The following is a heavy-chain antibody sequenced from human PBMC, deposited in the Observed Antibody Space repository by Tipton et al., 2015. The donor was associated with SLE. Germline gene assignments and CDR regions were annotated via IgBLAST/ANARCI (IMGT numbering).Heavy chain of an antibody. Sequence: TLSLTCTVSGDTISDHYWSWIRQPPGKGLEWIGYISYSGSTYYNPSLKSRVTISVDTSKNQLSLKLSSVTAADTAIYYCARMRGSGSSYYYGLDVWGQGTTVTVS. V-gene: IGHV4-59*08. CDR3: ARMRGSGSSYYYGLDV. CDR1: GDTISDHY. CDR2: ISYSGST. J-gene: IGHJ6*02. D-gene: IGHD3-10*01.